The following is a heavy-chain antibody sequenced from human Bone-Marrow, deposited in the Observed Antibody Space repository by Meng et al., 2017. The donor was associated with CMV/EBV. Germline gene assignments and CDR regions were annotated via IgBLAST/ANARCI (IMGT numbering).Heavy chain of an antibody. Sequence: GESLKISCAASGFTFSSYAMHWVRQAPGKGLEWVAVISYDGSNKYYADSVKGRFTISRDNSKNTLYLQMNSLRAEDTAVYYCARDLLYCSGGSCYNYFDYWGQGTRVTVSS. J-gene: IGHJ4*02. CDR3: ARDLLYCSGGSCYNYFDY. V-gene: IGHV3-30-3*01. CDR2: ISYDGSNK. D-gene: IGHD2-15*01. CDR1: GFTFSSYA.